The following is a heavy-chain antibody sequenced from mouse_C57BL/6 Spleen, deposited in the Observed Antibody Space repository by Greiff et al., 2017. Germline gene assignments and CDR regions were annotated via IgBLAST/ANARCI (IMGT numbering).Heavy chain of an antibody. Sequence: VQLQQSGAELVRPGASVTLSCKASGYTFTDYEMHWVKQTPVHGLEWIGAIDPETGGTAYNQKFKGKAILTADKSSSTAYMELRSLTSEDSAVYYCTRGRDPRYFGYWGQGTTLTVSS. V-gene: IGHV1-15*01. CDR1: GYTFTDYE. CDR3: TRGRDPRYFGY. J-gene: IGHJ2*01. CDR2: IDPETGGT.